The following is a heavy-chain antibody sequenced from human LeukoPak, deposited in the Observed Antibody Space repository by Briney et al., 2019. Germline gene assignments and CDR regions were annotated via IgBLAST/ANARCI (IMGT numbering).Heavy chain of an antibody. J-gene: IGHJ6*02. D-gene: IGHD2-2*01. CDR1: GGSISGYY. CDR2: INHSGST. Sequence: SETLSLTCTVSGGSISGYYWSWIRQPPGKGLEWIGEINHSGSTNYNPSLKSRVTISVDTSKNQFSLKLSSVTAADTAVYYCARGGIRYCSSTSFYPLDYYGMDVWGQGTTVTVSS. CDR3: ARGGIRYCSSTSFYPLDYYGMDV. V-gene: IGHV4-34*01.